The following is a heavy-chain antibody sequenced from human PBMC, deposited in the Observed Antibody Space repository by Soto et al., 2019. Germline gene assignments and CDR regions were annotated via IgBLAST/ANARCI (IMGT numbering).Heavy chain of an antibody. J-gene: IGHJ3*02. CDR1: GFTFSGSA. CDR3: IGCGGDCYSAFDI. CDR2: IRSKANSYAT. D-gene: IGHD2-21*02. Sequence: GGSLRLSCAASGFTFSGSAMHWVRQASGKGLEWVGRIRSKANSYATVYAASVKGRFTISRDDSKNTAYLQMNSLKTEDTAVYYCIGCGGDCYSAFDIWGQGTMVTVSS. V-gene: IGHV3-73*01.